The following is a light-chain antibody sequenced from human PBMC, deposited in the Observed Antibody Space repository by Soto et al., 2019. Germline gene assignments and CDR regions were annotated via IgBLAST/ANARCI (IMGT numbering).Light chain of an antibody. V-gene: IGKV3-20*01. Sequence: EIVLTQSPATLSVSPGERATLSCRASQSVSSNLAWYQQKPGQAPRLLIYGASSRATGIPDRFSGSGSGTDFTLTISRLEPEDFAVYYCQQYGSSRTVTFGGGTNVDIK. CDR1: QSVSSN. CDR3: QQYGSSRTVT. CDR2: GAS. J-gene: IGKJ4*01.